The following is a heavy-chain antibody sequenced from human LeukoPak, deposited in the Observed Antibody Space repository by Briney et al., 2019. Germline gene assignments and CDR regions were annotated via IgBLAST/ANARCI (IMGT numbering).Heavy chain of an antibody. CDR2: IYTSGST. V-gene: IGHV4-4*07. Sequence: SETLSLTCTVSGGSISSYYWSWIRQPAGKGLEWIGRIYTSGSTNYNPSLKSRVTMSVDTSKNQFSLKLSSVTAADTAVYYCARPARGYSYGYYDYWGQGTLVTVSS. D-gene: IGHD5-18*01. CDR1: GGSISSYY. CDR3: ARPARGYSYGYYDY. J-gene: IGHJ4*02.